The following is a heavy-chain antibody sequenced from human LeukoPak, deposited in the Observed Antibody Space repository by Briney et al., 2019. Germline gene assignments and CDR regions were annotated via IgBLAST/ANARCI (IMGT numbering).Heavy chain of an antibody. J-gene: IGHJ4*02. CDR2: IYSGGST. CDR3: ARALSDFWSGYYFDY. Sequence: GGSLRLSCAASGFTVSSNYMSWVRQAPGKGLEWVSVIYSGGSTYYADSVKGRFTISRDNSKNTLYLQMNSLRAEDTAVYYCARALSDFWSGYYFDYWGQGTLVTVSS. V-gene: IGHV3-66*01. CDR1: GFTVSSNY. D-gene: IGHD3-3*01.